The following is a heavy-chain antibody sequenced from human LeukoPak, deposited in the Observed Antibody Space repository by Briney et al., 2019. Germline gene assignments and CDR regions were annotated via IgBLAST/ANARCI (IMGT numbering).Heavy chain of an antibody. D-gene: IGHD2-2*01. J-gene: IGHJ4*02. V-gene: IGHV1-2*02. CDR3: ARVGGPDTSYDY. CDR2: INPDSGGT. Sequence: VKVSCKASGYTFTGYYMHWVRQAPGQGLEWMGWINPDSGGTNYAQKFQGRVTMTRDTSISTAYMELSRLRSDDTAVYYCARVGGPDTSYDYWGQGTLVTVSS. CDR1: GYTFTGYY.